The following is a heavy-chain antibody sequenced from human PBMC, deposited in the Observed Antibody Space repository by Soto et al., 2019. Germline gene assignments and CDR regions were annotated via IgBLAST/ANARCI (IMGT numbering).Heavy chain of an antibody. V-gene: IGHV3-9*01. J-gene: IGHJ5*02. Sequence: EVQLVESGGGLVQPGRSVRLSSAASGFTFDDYGMHWVRQAPGKGLEWVSGISWNSGSIGYADSVKGRFIISRDNAKNSLYLQMNNLRPEDTAFYFCAKVSTTHTFGPLDPWGQGTLVTVSS. CDR2: ISWNSGSI. CDR3: AKVSTTHTFGPLDP. CDR1: GFTFDDYG. D-gene: IGHD1-1*01.